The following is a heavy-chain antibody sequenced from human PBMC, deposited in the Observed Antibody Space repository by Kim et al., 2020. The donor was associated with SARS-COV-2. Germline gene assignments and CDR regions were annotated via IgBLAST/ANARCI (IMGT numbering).Heavy chain of an antibody. J-gene: IGHJ1*01. V-gene: IGHV3-21*01. CDR3: ARTDYGVN. CDR1: GFTFSSYS. Sequence: GGSLRLSCAVSGFTFSSYSMNWVRQAPGKGLEWISSISSSSSYIYNAASVKGRITIARDNAKNSLYLQMNSMRAEDTAVYYCARTDYGVNWGQGSLATFS. CDR2: ISSSSSYI. D-gene: IGHD4-17*01.